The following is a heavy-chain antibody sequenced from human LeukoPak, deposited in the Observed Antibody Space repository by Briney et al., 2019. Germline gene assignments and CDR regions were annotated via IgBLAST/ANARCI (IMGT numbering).Heavy chain of an antibody. J-gene: IGHJ3*02. CDR2: IIWNGDST. Sequence: SGGSLRLSYAPSGFTLDGHGMSWVRPAPGKGLEWVAGIIWNGDSTGYADSVKGRFNISRDNAKNCLYLQMNSLRAEDTALYCCARGGRIAALLMGDVFDIWGQGTMVTVSS. D-gene: IGHD6-6*01. V-gene: IGHV3-20*03. CDR1: GFTLDGHG. CDR3: ARGGRIAALLMGDVFDI.